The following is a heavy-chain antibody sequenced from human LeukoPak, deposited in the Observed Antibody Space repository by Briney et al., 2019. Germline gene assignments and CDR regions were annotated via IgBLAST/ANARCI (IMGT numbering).Heavy chain of an antibody. CDR1: GFTFSSYA. V-gene: IGHV3-21*01. CDR3: ARGTSGTTAYYYYMDV. Sequence: PGGSLRLSCVASGFTFSSYAMSWVRQAPGKGLEWVSSISSSSSYIYYADSVKGRFTISRGNAKNSLYLQMNSLRAEDTAVYYCARGTSGTTAYYYYMDVWGKGTTVTISS. CDR2: ISSSSSYI. J-gene: IGHJ6*03. D-gene: IGHD1-1*01.